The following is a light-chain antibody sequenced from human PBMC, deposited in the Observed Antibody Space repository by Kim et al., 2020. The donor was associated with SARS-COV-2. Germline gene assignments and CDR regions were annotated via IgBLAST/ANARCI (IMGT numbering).Light chain of an antibody. V-gene: IGKV1-39*01. Sequence: RSASGGDRVPITCRASQNINTYLSWYQHKPGNAPKVLITSASSLQNGVSSRFSGSGSGTDFTLTISGLQPEDSATYYCLQSYTARSFGRGTKLEI. J-gene: IGKJ2*01. CDR1: QNINTY. CDR2: SAS. CDR3: LQSYTARS.